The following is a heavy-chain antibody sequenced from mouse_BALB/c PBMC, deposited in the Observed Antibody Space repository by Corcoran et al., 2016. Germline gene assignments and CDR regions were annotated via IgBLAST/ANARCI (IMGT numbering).Heavy chain of an antibody. V-gene: IGHV8-8*01. CDR2: IWWDDDK. Sequence: QVTLKESGPGILKPSQTLSLTCSFSGFSLSTSGLGVGWIRQPSGKGLEWLAHIWWDDDKYYKPSLKSQLTIFKDTSRNQVFLKITSVDTADTATYDCAGRRNRSRGYGSRWYFDGWGGDTTVTVSA. J-gene: IGHJ1*01. D-gene: IGHD1-1*01. CDR1: GFSLSTSGLG. CDR3: AGRRNRSRGYGSRWYFDG.